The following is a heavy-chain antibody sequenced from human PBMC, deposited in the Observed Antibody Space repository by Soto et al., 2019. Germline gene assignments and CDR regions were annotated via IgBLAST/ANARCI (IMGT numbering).Heavy chain of an antibody. CDR3: ASDQAYYYDSSGYYRPWDFDY. J-gene: IGHJ4*02. CDR1: GYTFTSYG. V-gene: IGHV1-18*04. D-gene: IGHD3-22*01. CDR2: ISAYNGNT. Sequence: VKVSCKASGYTFTSYGISWVRQAPGQGLEWMGWISAYNGNTNYAQKLQGRVTMTTDTSTSTAYMELRSMRSDDTAVYYCASDQAYYYDSSGYYRPWDFDYWGQGNLVTVSS.